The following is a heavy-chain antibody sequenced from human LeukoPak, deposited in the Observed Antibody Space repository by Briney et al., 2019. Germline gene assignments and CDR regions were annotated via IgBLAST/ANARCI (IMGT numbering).Heavy chain of an antibody. J-gene: IGHJ3*01. CDR3: ARDLLSWYYYDSSGYYPN. Sequence: GGSLRPSCAASGFTFSSYAMHWVRQAPGKGLEWVAVISYDGSNKYYADSVKGRFTISRDNSKNTLYLQMNSLRAEDTAVYYCARDLLSWYYYDSSGYYPNWGQGTMVTVSS. CDR1: GFTFSSYA. D-gene: IGHD3-22*01. CDR2: ISYDGSNK. V-gene: IGHV3-30-3*01.